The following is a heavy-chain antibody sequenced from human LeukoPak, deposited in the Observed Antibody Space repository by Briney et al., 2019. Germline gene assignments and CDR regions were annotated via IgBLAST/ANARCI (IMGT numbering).Heavy chain of an antibody. CDR3: AKALSAYDYDNYFDY. CDR1: RFTFSSYA. D-gene: IGHD5-12*01. J-gene: IGHJ4*02. Sequence: PGGSLRLSCAASRFTFSSYAMSWVRQAPGKGLEGVSAIGGSGDSTYYADSVKGRFTISRDNSENTLYLQMNSLRAEDTAVYYCAKALSAYDYDNYFDYWGQGTLVTVSS. CDR2: IGGSGDST. V-gene: IGHV3-23*01.